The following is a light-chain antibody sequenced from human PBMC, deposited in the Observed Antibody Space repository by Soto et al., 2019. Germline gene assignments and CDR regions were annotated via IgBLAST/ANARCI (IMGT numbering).Light chain of an antibody. CDR1: SSDIGAYDY. CDR2: EVR. CDR3: GSYASATLI. Sequence: QSVLTQPASVSGSPGQSITISCRGTSSDIGAYDYVSWFQQYSGKAPTLIIYEVRFRPSGVSSRFSGSKSGNTASLTISGLQTEDEADYYCGSYASATLIFGGGTKVTVL. V-gene: IGLV2-14*03. J-gene: IGLJ2*01.